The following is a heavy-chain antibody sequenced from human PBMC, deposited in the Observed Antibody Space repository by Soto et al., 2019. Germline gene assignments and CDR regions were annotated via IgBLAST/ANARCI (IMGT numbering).Heavy chain of an antibody. CDR1: GGSMSSYY. D-gene: IGHD3-16*01. J-gene: IGHJ4*02. CDR2: IYYSGIT. CDR3: AGGGGIREMDY. V-gene: IGHV4-59*01. Sequence: QVQLQESGPGLVKPSETLSLTCTVSGGSMSSYYWNWIRQSPGKGLEGIGYIYYSGITDYNPSLTGRVARAVDTARNQWSLNVNAVTAADTARFDGAGGGGIREMDYWGQGPLVTVSS.